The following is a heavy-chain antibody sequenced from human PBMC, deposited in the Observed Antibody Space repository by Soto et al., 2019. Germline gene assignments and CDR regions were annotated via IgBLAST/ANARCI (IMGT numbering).Heavy chain of an antibody. CDR3: APRPGGEGY. V-gene: IGHV3-53*01. CDR2: IYSGGYT. Sequence: EVQLVESGGGLIQPGGSLRLSCAVSGFTVSNNYMSWVRQAPGKGLEGVSVIYSGGYTAYGDSVKGRFTISRDNSKNTLYLQKNSRGARDPALFYWAPRPGGEGYWGQGTLVTVSS. D-gene: IGHD3-16*01. J-gene: IGHJ4*02. CDR1: GFTVSNNY.